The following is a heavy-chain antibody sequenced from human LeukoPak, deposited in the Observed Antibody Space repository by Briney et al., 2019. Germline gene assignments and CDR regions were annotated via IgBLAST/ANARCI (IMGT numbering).Heavy chain of an antibody. Sequence: ASVKVSCKASGGTFSSYAISWVRQAPGQGLEWMGWISAYNGNTNYAQKLQGRVTMTTDTSTSTAYMELRSLRSDDTAVYYCARKELLNYYYYGMDVWGQGTTVTVSS. CDR2: ISAYNGNT. D-gene: IGHD1-26*01. J-gene: IGHJ6*02. CDR1: GGTFSSYA. CDR3: ARKELLNYYYYGMDV. V-gene: IGHV1-18*01.